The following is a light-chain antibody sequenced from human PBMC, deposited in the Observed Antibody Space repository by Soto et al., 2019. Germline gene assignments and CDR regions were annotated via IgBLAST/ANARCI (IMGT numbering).Light chain of an antibody. V-gene: IGKV1-39*01. CDR2: TAA. Sequence: DIQMTQSPSSLSASVGDRVTITCRASQSISSNLNWYQQKPGKAPKLLIYTAASLQSGVPSWFSGSGSGTDFTLTIASLQLEEFATYYCQQSNSLPPTVGQGTKVEIK. J-gene: IGKJ1*01. CDR3: QQSNSLPPT. CDR1: QSISSN.